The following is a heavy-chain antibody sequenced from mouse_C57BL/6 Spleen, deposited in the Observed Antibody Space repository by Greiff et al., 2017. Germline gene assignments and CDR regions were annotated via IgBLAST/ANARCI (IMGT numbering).Heavy chain of an antibody. D-gene: IGHD1-1*01. CDR1: GFTFSSYA. CDR3: TGDRDYYGSSDGTWYFDV. J-gene: IGHJ1*03. Sequence: EVKVVESGEGLVKPGGSLKLSCAASGFTFSSYAMSWVRQTPGKRLEWVAYISSGGDYIYYADTVKGRFTISRDNARNTLYLQMSSLKSEHTAMYYCTGDRDYYGSSDGTWYFDVWGTGTTVTGAS. V-gene: IGHV5-9-1*02. CDR2: ISSGGDYI.